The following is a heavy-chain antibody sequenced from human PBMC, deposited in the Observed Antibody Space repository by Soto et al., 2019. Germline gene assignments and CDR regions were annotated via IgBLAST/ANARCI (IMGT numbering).Heavy chain of an antibody. CDR3: AREQITNYAFDI. V-gene: IGHV3-21*04. J-gene: IGHJ3*02. D-gene: IGHD2-2*01. CDR1: GFTFSSYS. Sequence: GGSLRLSCAASGFTFSSYSMNWVRQAPGKGLEWVSSISSSSSYIYYADSVKGRFTISRHNSKNSLYLQMNSLRAEDTAVYYCAREQITNYAFDIWGQGTMVTVSS. CDR2: ISSSSSYI.